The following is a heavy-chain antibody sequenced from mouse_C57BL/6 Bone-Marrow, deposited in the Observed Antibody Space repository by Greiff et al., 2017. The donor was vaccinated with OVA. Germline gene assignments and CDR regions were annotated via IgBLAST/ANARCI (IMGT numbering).Heavy chain of an antibody. Sequence: EVKLMESGAELVRPGASVKLSCTASGFNIKDDYMHWVKQRPEQGLEWIGWIDPENGDTEYASKSQGKATITADTSSNTAYLQLSSLTSEDTAVYYCTTNYVPDYWGQGTTLTVSS. D-gene: IGHD2-4*01. CDR2: IDPENGDT. CDR3: TTNYVPDY. J-gene: IGHJ2*01. CDR1: GFNIKDDY. V-gene: IGHV14-4*01.